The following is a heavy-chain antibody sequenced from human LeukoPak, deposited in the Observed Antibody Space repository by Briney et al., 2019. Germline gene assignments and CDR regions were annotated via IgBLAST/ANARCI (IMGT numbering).Heavy chain of an antibody. J-gene: IGHJ4*02. Sequence: ASVKVSCKASGYTFSSYAMHWVRQAPGQRPEWMGWINAGNGNTKYSQKFQGRVTITRDTSASTAYMELSSLRAEDTAVYYCARVSSCWSGSFGYWGQGPRVRVSS. D-gene: IGHD6-13*01. CDR1: GYTFSSYA. CDR2: INAGNGNT. V-gene: IGHV1-3*01. CDR3: ARVSSCWSGSFGY.